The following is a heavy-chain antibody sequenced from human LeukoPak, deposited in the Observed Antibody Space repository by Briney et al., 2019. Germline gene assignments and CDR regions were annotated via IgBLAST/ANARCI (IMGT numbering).Heavy chain of an antibody. CDR2: IYYRGNT. D-gene: IGHD1-1*01. V-gene: IGHV4-59*02. Sequence: SETLSLTCTVSGDSVSIYYWSWIRQPPGKGLEWIGYIYYRGNTNYNPSIKSRVTMAVDTSKNQFSLKVSSVTAADTAVYYCARAGNNWSFDYWGQGTLVTVSS. CDR3: ARAGNNWSFDY. CDR1: GDSVSIYY. J-gene: IGHJ4*02.